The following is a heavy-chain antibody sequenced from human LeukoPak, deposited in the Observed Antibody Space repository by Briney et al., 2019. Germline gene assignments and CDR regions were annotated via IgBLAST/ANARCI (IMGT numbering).Heavy chain of an antibody. D-gene: IGHD6-13*01. CDR2: ISPYSGNT. Sequence: ASVKVSCKASGYTFTSFGINWVRQAPGQGLEWMGWISPYSGNTNYEQKFQGRLTMTTNTSTSTAYMELRGLRSDDTAVYSCARDGIAATGRDYWGQGTLVTVSS. V-gene: IGHV1-18*01. CDR1: GYTFTSFG. CDR3: ARDGIAATGRDY. J-gene: IGHJ4*02.